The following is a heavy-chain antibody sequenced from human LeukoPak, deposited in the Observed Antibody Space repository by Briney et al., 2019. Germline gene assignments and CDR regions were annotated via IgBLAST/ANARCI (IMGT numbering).Heavy chain of an antibody. J-gene: IGHJ4*02. Sequence: GGSLRLSCAASEFTFRSYEMNWVRQAPGKGLEWISYISSTGNTIYYVDSVQGRFTISRDNAKNSLYLQMNSLRAEDTAVYYCARDPGLDSWGQGILVTVSS. CDR1: EFTFRSYE. CDR2: ISSTGNTI. V-gene: IGHV3-48*03. D-gene: IGHD1-1*01. CDR3: ARDPGLDS.